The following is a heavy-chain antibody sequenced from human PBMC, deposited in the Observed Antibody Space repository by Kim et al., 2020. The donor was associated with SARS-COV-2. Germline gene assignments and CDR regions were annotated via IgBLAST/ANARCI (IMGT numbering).Heavy chain of an antibody. D-gene: IGHD4-17*01. CDR2: IKRNDEGGVV. CDR1: GFSFIDAW. V-gene: IGHV3-15*01. CDR3: TTTIRTTLTTADDY. J-gene: IGHJ4*02. Sequence: GGSLRLSCAASGFSFIDAWMTWVRQAPGRGPEWIGRIKRNDEGGVVDYAASVIGRFTISRDDSENTLYLQMHSLKTDDTAVYYCTTTIRTTLTTADDYWGQGTLVTVSS.